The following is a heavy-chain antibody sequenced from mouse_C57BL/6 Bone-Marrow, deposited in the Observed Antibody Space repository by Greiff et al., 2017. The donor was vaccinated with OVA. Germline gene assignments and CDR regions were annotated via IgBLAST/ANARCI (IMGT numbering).Heavy chain of an antibody. J-gene: IGHJ1*03. Sequence: EVQLQQSGPELVKPGASVKISCKASGYTFTDYYMNWVKQSHGKSLEWIGDINPNNGGTSYNQKFKGKATLTVAKSSRTASMELRSLTSADSAVYYCARRINYYGSRGWYFDVWGKGTTVTVSS. CDR2: INPNNGGT. D-gene: IGHD1-1*01. V-gene: IGHV1-26*01. CDR3: ARRINYYGSRGWYFDV. CDR1: GYTFTDYY.